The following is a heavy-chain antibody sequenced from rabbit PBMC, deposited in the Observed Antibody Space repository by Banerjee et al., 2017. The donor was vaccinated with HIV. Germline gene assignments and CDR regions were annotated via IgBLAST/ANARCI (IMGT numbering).Heavy chain of an antibody. V-gene: IGHV1S40*01. CDR1: GFSFSSRYH. CDR2: IYTGSGNI. CDR3: ARVDSSGWGDFNL. D-gene: IGHD4-1*01. Sequence: QSLEESGGDLVKPGASLTLTCTASGFSFSSRYHMGWVRQAPGRGLEWIGDIYTGSGNIYYASWVNGRFTISSDNAQNTVDLQMNSLTAADTATYFCARVDSSGWGDFNLWGQGPLVTVS. J-gene: IGHJ4*01.